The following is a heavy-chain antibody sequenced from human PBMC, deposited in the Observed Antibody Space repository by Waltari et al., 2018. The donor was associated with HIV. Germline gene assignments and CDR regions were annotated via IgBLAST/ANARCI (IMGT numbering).Heavy chain of an antibody. Sequence: EVQLVESGGGLVKPGVSLRLSCAASGFTMRDAWVSWVRQAPGGGLEWVGRIKSQMDGGTTDYAATMKGRFTISGDESKNTLYLQMNSLKVEDTAMYYCATLGGGTRDYWGQGTLVTVSS. V-gene: IGHV3-15*01. CDR2: IKSQMDGGTT. D-gene: IGHD3-16*01. CDR1: GFTMRDAW. CDR3: ATLGGGTRDY. J-gene: IGHJ4*02.